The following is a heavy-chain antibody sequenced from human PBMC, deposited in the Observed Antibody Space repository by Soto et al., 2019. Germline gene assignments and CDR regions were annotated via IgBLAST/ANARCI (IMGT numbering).Heavy chain of an antibody. CDR3: ARDARGGFSGIFDY. CDR1: SDSISRFS. CDR2: VYSDGDT. Sequence: SETLSLTCTVSSDSISRFSWSWVRQAAGKGLEWIGRVYSDGDTKYAPSLRSRHSISVDTSKNQFYLRLTSVTAADTAVYFCARDARGGFSGIFDYWGRGTLVTVSS. D-gene: IGHD2-15*01. V-gene: IGHV4-4*07. J-gene: IGHJ4*02.